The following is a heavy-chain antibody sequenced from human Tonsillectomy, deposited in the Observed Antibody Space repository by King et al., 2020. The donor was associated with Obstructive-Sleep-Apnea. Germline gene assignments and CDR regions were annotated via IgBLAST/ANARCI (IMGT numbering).Heavy chain of an antibody. CDR3: AKEGWIQKDRYYYGMDV. J-gene: IGHJ6*02. V-gene: IGHV3-9*01. CDR1: GFTFDEYA. D-gene: IGHD5-18*01. Sequence: DVQLVESGGGLVQPGRSLRLSCAASGFTFDEYAMHWVRQAPGKGLEWVSGISWNSGRIGYADSVKGRFTISRDNAKNSLYLQMNSLRAEDTALYYCAKEGWIQKDRYYYGMDVWGQGTTVTVSS. CDR2: ISWNSGRI.